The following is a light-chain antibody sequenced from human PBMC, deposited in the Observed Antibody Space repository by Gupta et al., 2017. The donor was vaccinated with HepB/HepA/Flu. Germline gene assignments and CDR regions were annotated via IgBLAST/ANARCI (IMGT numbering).Light chain of an antibody. CDR3: QQRSECPLA. CDR2: DAS. J-gene: IGKJ5*01. V-gene: IGKV3-11*01. CDR1: QSVGSY. Sequence: EIVLTQSPPTLSLSPGERATLSCRASQSVGSYLAWYQQKPGQAPRLLINDASNRATGIPARFSGSGSGTDFTLTINSLEPEDFAIYYCQQRSECPLAFGQGTRMEIK.